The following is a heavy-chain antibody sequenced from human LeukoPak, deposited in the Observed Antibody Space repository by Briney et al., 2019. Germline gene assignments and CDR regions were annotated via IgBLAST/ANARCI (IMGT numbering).Heavy chain of an antibody. CDR1: GFTFNTYG. CDR2: ISGSGGNT. V-gene: IGHV3-23*01. CDR3: AKDWSSSWYVFENYFDY. D-gene: IGHD6-13*01. Sequence: GGTLRLSCAASGFTFNTYGMSWVRQAPGKGLEWVSAISGSGGNTYYADSVKGRFTISRDNSKNTLYLQMNSLRAEDTAVYYCAKDWSSSWYVFENYFDYWGQGTLVTVSS. J-gene: IGHJ4*02.